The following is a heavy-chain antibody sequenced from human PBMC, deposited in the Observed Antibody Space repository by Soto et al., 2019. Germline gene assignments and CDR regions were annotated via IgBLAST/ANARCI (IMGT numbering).Heavy chain of an antibody. J-gene: IGHJ3*02. Sequence: QVQLVQSGAEVKKPGSSVKVSCKASGGTFSSYAISWVRQSPGQGLEWMGGIIPIFGTANYAQKFQGRVTLSAVVYTSIADMERSSLRSEGRALYYWGREGWELPTEAFYILGQGTMGTVSS. CDR1: GGTFSSYA. V-gene: IGHV1-69*12. CDR3: GREGWELPTEAFYI. CDR2: IIPIFGTA. D-gene: IGHD1-26*01.